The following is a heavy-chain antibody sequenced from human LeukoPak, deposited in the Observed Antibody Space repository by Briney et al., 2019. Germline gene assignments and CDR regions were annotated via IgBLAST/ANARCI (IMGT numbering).Heavy chain of an antibody. D-gene: IGHD6-13*01. V-gene: IGHV3-74*01. Sequence: GGSLRLSCAASGFTFSSYWMHWVRQAPGKGLVWVSRINSDGSSTSYADSVKGRFTISRDNAKNTLYLQMNSLRAEDTAAYYCARADSSSWYVYYFDYWGQGTLVTVSS. CDR2: INSDGSST. J-gene: IGHJ4*02. CDR3: ARADSSSWYVYYFDY. CDR1: GFTFSSYW.